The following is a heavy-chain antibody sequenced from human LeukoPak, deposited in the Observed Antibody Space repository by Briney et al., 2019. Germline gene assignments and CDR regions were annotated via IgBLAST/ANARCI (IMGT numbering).Heavy chain of an antibody. J-gene: IGHJ4*02. CDR3: AGGHDSSGYYYVY. CDR1: GGTFSSYA. V-gene: IGHV1-69*04. CDR2: IIPILGIA. D-gene: IGHD3-22*01. Sequence: SVKVSCKASGGTFSSYAISWVRQAPGQGLEWMGRIIPILGIANYAQKFQGRVTITADKSTSTAYMELSSLRSEDTAVYYCAGGHDSSGYYYVYWGQGTLVTVSS.